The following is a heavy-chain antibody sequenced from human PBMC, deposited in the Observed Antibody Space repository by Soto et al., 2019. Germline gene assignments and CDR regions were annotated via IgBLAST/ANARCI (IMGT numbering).Heavy chain of an antibody. J-gene: IGHJ3*02. D-gene: IGHD3-3*01. CDR2: INHSGST. CDR1: GGYFSGYY. Sequence: SETLSLTCAVYGGYFSGYYWSLIRQPPGKGLEWSGQINHSGSTNYNPSRKSRVTISVHTSKNQFSLKLNSVTAADTAVYYCASTLTILGVVPGGPRGSAFYIMGKGRMVTVSS. V-gene: IGHV4-34*01. CDR3: ASTLTILGVVPGGPRGSAFYI.